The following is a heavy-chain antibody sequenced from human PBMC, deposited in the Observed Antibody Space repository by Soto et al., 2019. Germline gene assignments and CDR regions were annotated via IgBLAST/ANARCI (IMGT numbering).Heavy chain of an antibody. CDR1: GYSFTNYG. D-gene: IGHD6-19*01. CDR2: ISAYNGNT. J-gene: IGHJ6*03. Sequence: QDQLVQSGVEVKKPGASVKVSCKASGYSFTNYGITWVRQAPGQGFEWMGWISAYNGNTKYAQKLQGRVTITTEASTSTAYLELRSLTSDDTAVYYCARDRGVAPPVAGNTHYYYYMDVWGKGTTVTVSS. CDR3: ARDRGVAPPVAGNTHYYYYMDV. V-gene: IGHV1-18*01.